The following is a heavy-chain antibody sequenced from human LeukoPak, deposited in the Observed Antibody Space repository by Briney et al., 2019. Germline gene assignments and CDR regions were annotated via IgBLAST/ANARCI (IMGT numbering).Heavy chain of an antibody. D-gene: IGHD6-6*01. Sequence: NPSETLSLTCAVYGGSFSGYYWGWIRQPPGKGLEWIGNIYYSGNTYYNPSLKSRVTMSVDTSKNQFSLKLSSVTAADTAIYYCARTSDSRSSGHYYYYFMDVWGRGTTVTVSS. CDR2: IYYSGNT. J-gene: IGHJ6*03. CDR1: GGSFSGYY. CDR3: ARTSDSRSSGHYYYYFMDV. V-gene: IGHV4-34*01.